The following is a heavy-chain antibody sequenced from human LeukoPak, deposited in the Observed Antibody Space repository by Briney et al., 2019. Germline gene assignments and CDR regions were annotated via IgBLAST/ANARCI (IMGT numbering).Heavy chain of an antibody. D-gene: IGHD6-13*01. CDR1: GGSISSGSYY. CDR3: RGSWYRIYYYYYMDV. Sequence: SETLPLTCTVSGGSISSGSYYWSWIRQPAGKGLEWIGRIYTSGSTNYNPSLKSRVTISVDTSKNQFSLKLSSVTAADTAVYYCRGSWYRIYYYYYMDVWGKGTTVTVSS. V-gene: IGHV4-61*02. J-gene: IGHJ6*03. CDR2: IYTSGST.